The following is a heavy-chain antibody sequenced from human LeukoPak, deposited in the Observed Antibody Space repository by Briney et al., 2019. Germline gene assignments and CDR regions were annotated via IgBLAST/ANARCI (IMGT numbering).Heavy chain of an antibody. D-gene: IGHD6-19*01. CDR3: ARDGGPQWLVQTFDY. V-gene: IGHV3-48*03. Sequence: GGSLRLSCAASGFTFSSYEMNWVRQAPGKGLEWVSYISSSGSTIYYADSVKGRFTISRDSAKNSLYLQMNSLRAEDTAVYYCARDGGPQWLVQTFDYWGQGTLVTVSS. J-gene: IGHJ4*02. CDR2: ISSSGSTI. CDR1: GFTFSSYE.